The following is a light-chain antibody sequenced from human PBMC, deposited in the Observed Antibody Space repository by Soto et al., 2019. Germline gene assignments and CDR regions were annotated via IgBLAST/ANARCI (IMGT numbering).Light chain of an antibody. CDR3: QQYNSFPRT. CDR2: HAS. Sequence: DSRMTPFTFTLPASVGDRVTITFRASQSIDRWLAWYQQRPGKAPKILIYHASSLETGVPSRFSGSGSGTEFTLTINGLQPDDFATYYCQQYNSFPRTFGQGTKVDIK. J-gene: IGKJ1*01. V-gene: IGKV1-5*01. CDR1: QSIDRW.